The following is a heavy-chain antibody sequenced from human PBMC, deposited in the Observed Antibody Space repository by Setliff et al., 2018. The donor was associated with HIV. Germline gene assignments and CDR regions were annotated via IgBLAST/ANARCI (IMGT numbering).Heavy chain of an antibody. Sequence: GESLKISCHLSGYSFVDFWIGRVRQMPGKGLEWVGFIYPGDSDSRYSPSFRGQVTISADKSTTTAYLDWASPKASDTAMYYCVRYIGAAAGYIDHWGQGTLVTVSS. V-gene: IGHV5-51*01. D-gene: IGHD6-25*01. CDR2: IYPGDSDS. J-gene: IGHJ4*02. CDR3: VRYIGAAAGYIDH. CDR1: GYSFVDFW.